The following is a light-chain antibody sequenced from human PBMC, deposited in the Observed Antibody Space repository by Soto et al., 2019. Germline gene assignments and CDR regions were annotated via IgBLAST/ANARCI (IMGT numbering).Light chain of an antibody. CDR2: EVS. Sequence: QSALTQPASVSGSPGQSITISCTGTSSDVGGYNYVSWYQQHPGEAPKLIIYEVSNRPSGVSNRFSGFKSDNTASLTISGLQSEDEANYYCSSYTRISTLVAFGGGAKLTVL. V-gene: IGLV2-14*01. CDR3: SSYTRISTLVA. CDR1: SSDVGGYNY. J-gene: IGLJ2*01.